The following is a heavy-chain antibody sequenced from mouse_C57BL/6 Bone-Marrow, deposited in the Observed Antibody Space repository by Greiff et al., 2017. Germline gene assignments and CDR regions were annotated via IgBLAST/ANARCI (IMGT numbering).Heavy chain of an antibody. V-gene: IGHV5-4*01. J-gene: IGHJ1*03. CDR1: GFTFSSYA. CDR2: ISDGGSYT. Sequence: EVHLVESGGGLVKPGGSLKLSCAASGFTFSSYAMSWVRQTPEKRLEWVATISDGGSYTYYPDNVKGRFTISRDNAKNNLYLQMSHLKSEDTAMYYCASPSVGSTHWYFDVWGTGTTVTVSS. CDR3: ASPSVGSTHWYFDV. D-gene: IGHD1-1*01.